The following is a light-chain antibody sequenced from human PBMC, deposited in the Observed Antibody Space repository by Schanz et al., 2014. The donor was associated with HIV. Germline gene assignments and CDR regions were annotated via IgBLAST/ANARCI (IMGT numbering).Light chain of an antibody. V-gene: IGKV1-13*02. J-gene: IGKJ1*01. CDR1: QGVGSA. Sequence: AIQLTQTPPSLSASVGDRVIITCRASQGVGSALAWYQQRPGKAPKLLISDASSLKRGVPSRFSGRGSGTEFTLTISSLQPEDFATYYCQQLDTYPLTFGLGTKVAIK. CDR2: DAS. CDR3: QQLDTYPLT.